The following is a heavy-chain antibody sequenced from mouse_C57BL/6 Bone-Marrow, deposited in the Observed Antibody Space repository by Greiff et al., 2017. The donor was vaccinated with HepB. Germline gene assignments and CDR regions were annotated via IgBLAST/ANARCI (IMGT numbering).Heavy chain of an antibody. D-gene: IGHD2-1*01. CDR1: GFTFSSYA. Sequence: EVKVEESGGGLVKPGGSPKLSCAASGFTFSSYAMSWVRQTPEKRLEWVATISDGGSYTYYPDNVKGRFTISRDNAKNNLYLQMSHLKSEDTAMYYCARELLDYYAMDYWGQGTSVTVSS. CDR2: ISDGGSYT. V-gene: IGHV5-4*01. CDR3: ARELLDYYAMDY. J-gene: IGHJ4*01.